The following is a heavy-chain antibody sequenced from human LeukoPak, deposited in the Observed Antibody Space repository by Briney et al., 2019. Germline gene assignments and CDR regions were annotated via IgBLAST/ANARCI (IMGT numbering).Heavy chain of an antibody. D-gene: IGHD4/OR15-4a*01. V-gene: IGHV4-39*01. J-gene: IGHJ6*02. Sequence: PSETLSLTRTVSGGSASNGLYYWDWIRQPPGKGLEWIGSVLFTGSAWVNPPLNSRVTMSVDTTKNQFSLKLRSVSAGDTAVYYCARRGSGNGGTYAGMDVWGQGTTVTVSS. CDR2: VLFTGSA. CDR3: ARRGSGNGGTYAGMDV. CDR1: GGSASNGLYY.